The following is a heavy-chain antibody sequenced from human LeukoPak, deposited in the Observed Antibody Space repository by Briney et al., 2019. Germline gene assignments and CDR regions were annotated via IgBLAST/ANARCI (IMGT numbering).Heavy chain of an antibody. D-gene: IGHD4-11*01. J-gene: IGHJ4*02. Sequence: GGSLRLSCAASGFTFSSFEMNWVRQAPGKGLEWVAVMWYDGSNKYYADSVKGRFTISRDDSKNTLYLQMNSLRAEDTAMYYCARGLPPVMKYYFDYWGQGTLVTVSS. CDR1: GFTFSSFE. V-gene: IGHV3-33*08. CDR2: MWYDGSNK. CDR3: ARGLPPVMKYYFDY.